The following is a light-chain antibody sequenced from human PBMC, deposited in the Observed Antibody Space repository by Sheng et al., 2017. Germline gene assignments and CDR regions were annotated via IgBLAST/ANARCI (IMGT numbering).Light chain of an antibody. Sequence: IVMTQSPATLSVSPGGRATLSCRASQTVSSKLAWYQQKLGQAPRLLIFDASTRATGIPARFSGSGSGTEFTLTISSLQSEDFAVYYCQQYSNWPPWTFGQGTEGGNQT. V-gene: IGKV3-15*01. J-gene: IGKJ1*01. CDR1: QTVSSK. CDR2: DAS. CDR3: QQYSNWPPWT.